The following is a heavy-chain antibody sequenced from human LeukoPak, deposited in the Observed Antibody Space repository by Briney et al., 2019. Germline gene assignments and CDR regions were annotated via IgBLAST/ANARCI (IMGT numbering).Heavy chain of an antibody. CDR1: GFTFNTYG. CDR3: SKIYDGSGYYYFFDS. CDR2: ISGSGGAT. J-gene: IGHJ4*02. D-gene: IGHD3-22*01. Sequence: GGSLRLSCAASGFTFNTYGMTWVRQAPEKGLEWVSAISGSGGATYYADSAKGRFTISRDNSKNTLCLQMNSLRAEDTALYYCSKIYDGSGYYYFFDSWGQGTLVTVSS. V-gene: IGHV3-23*01.